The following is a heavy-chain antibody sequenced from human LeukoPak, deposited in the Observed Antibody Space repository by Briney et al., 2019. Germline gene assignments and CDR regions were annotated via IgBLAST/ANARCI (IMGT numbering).Heavy chain of an antibody. CDR3: AKDPSIVGATGDY. CDR1: GGSISSYY. Sequence: SETLSLTCTVSGGSISSYYWSWIRQPPGKGLEWIGYIYYSGSTNYNPSLKSRVTISVDTSKNQFSLKLSSVTAADTAVYYCAKDPSIVGATGDYWGQGTLVTVSS. CDR2: IYYSGST. V-gene: IGHV4-59*01. D-gene: IGHD1-26*01. J-gene: IGHJ4*02.